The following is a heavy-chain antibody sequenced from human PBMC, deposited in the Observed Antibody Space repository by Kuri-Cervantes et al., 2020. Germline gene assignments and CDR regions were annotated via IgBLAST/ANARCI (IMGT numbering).Heavy chain of an antibody. V-gene: IGHV1-18*01. CDR2: ISAYNGHT. J-gene: IGHJ4*02. Sequence: ASVKVSCKASGYTFKSYGVSWVRQAPGQGLEWMGWISAYNGHTKYAQKFQGRVTMTTDTSTSTAYMEMRSLRSDDTAVYYCARGGPTGSGSYAWAWGQGTLVTVSS. CDR1: GYTFKSYG. CDR3: ARGGPTGSGSYAWA. D-gene: IGHD3-10*01.